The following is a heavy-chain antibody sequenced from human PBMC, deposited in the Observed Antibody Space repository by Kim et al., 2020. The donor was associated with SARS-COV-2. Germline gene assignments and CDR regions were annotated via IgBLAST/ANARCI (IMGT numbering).Heavy chain of an antibody. J-gene: IGHJ6*02. CDR2: ISGYNGNT. CDR1: GYTFTTHT. D-gene: IGHD3-10*01. Sequence: ASVKVSCKASGYTFTTHTISWVRQAPGQGLECMGWISGYNGNTNYAQKFRGRVTMTTDTPTSTAYMEVRSLRSDDTAVYYCARGGGLDVWGQGTTVNV. V-gene: IGHV1-18*01. CDR3: ARGGGLDV.